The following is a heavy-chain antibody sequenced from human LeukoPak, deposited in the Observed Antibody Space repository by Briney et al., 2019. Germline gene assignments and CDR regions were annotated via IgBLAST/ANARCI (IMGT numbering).Heavy chain of an antibody. V-gene: IGHV3-30*04. CDR2: ISYDGSNK. CDR3: ARDRYGSGRPWFGP. Sequence: PGGSLRLSCAASGFTFSSYAMHWVRQAPGKGLEWVAVISYDGSNKYYADSVKGRFTISRDNSKNTLYLQMNSLRAEDTAVYYCARDRYGSGRPWFGPWGQGTLVTVSS. D-gene: IGHD3-10*01. CDR1: GFTFSSYA. J-gene: IGHJ5*02.